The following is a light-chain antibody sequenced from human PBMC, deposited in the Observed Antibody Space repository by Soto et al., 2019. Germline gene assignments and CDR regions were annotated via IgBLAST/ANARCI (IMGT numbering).Light chain of an antibody. CDR3: QQLESYPST. CDR1: QTIDSY. CDR2: AAS. V-gene: IGKV1-39*01. J-gene: IGKJ4*01. Sequence: DIQLTQSPPSLSATAGDRVTITCRASQTIDSYLNWFQQKPGMAPKLLIYAASKLQSGVPSRVRGSGSGTDFTLTISSLQPEDFATYYCQQLESYPSTFGGGTKVDI.